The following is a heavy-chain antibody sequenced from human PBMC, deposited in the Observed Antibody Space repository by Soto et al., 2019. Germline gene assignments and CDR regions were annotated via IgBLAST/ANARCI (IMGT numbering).Heavy chain of an antibody. Sequence: GGSLRLSCAASGFTFSSYSMNWVRQAPGKGLEWVSSISSSSYIYYADSVKGRFTISRDNAKNSLYLQMNSLRAEDTAVYYCARGESGYYYYYGMDVWGQGTTVTVSS. V-gene: IGHV3-21*01. J-gene: IGHJ6*02. CDR3: ARGESGYYYYYGMDV. CDR2: ISSSSYI. CDR1: GFTFSSYS. D-gene: IGHD3-3*01.